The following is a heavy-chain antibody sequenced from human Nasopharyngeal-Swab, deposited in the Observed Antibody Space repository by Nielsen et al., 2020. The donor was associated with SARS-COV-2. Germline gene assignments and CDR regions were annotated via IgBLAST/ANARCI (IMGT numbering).Heavy chain of an antibody. CDR1: GFTFSSYG. CDR2: ISYDGRNE. D-gene: IGHD4-17*01. J-gene: IGHJ4*02. Sequence: GESLKISCAASGFTFSSYGMHWVRQAPGKGLEWVAVISYDGRNEYHADSVKGRCTISRDNSKKTLYLHMNSLSAEDTAVYYCARGDYGDYAGMGVDYWGQGTLVTVSS. CDR3: ARGDYGDYAGMGVDY. V-gene: IGHV3-30*19.